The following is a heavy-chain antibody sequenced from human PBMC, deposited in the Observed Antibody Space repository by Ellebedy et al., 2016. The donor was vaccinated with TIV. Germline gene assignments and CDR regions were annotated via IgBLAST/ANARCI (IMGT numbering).Heavy chain of an antibody. CDR3: ARVGGEYYYYYYMDV. CDR1: GFTFSSYS. J-gene: IGHJ6*03. V-gene: IGHV3-21*01. D-gene: IGHD2/OR15-2a*01. CDR2: ISSSSSYI. Sequence: GESLKISXAASGFTFSSYSMNWGRQAPGKGLEWVSSISSSSSYIYYADSVKGRFTISRDNAKNSLYLQMNSLRDEDTAVYYCARVGGEYYYYYYMDVWGKGTTVTVSS.